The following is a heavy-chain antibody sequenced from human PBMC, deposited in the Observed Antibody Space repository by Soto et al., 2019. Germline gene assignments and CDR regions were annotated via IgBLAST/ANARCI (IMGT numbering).Heavy chain of an antibody. CDR2: IYYSGST. V-gene: IGHV4-39*01. J-gene: IGHJ4*02. D-gene: IGHD5-12*01. CDR3: ARLDRHRGYDYAPFDY. CDR1: GGSISSSSYY. Sequence: SETLSLTCTVSGGSISSSSYYWGWIRQPPGKGLEWIGSIYYSGSTYYNPSLKSRVTISVDTSKNQFSLKLSSVTAADTAVYYCARLDRHRGYDYAPFDYWGQGTLVTVSS.